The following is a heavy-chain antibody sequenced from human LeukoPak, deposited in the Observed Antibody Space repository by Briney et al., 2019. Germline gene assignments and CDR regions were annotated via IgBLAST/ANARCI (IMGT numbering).Heavy chain of an antibody. Sequence: SETLSLTCTVSGGSISSYYWSWIRQPPGKGLEWIGYIYYSGSTNYNPSLKSRVTISVDTSKNQFSLKLSSVTAADTDVYYCARKQLFYDSSGYYIDAFDIWGHGTMVTVSS. CDR3: ARKQLFYDSSGYYIDAFDI. V-gene: IGHV4-59*08. CDR2: IYYSGST. D-gene: IGHD3-22*01. CDR1: GGSISSYY. J-gene: IGHJ3*02.